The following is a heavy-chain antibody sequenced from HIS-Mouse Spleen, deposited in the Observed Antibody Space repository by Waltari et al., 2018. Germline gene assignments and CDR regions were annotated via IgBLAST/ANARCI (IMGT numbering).Heavy chain of an antibody. CDR3: AREIPYSSSWYDWYFDL. J-gene: IGHJ2*01. CDR1: GGSISSSSYY. CDR2: IYYSGST. D-gene: IGHD6-13*01. V-gene: IGHV4-39*07. Sequence: QLQLQESGPGLVKPSETLSLTCTVSGGSISSSSYYWGWIRQPPGKGLEWIWSIYYSGSTYYNPSLKRRDTISVATSKNQFSLKLSSVTAADTAVYYCAREIPYSSSWYDWYFDLWGRGTLGTVSS.